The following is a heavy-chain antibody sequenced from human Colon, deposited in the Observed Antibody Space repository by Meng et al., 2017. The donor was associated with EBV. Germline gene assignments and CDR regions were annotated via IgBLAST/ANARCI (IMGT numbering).Heavy chain of an antibody. CDR2: IYYSGST. CDR3: ARGPSRWLQFSFDY. V-gene: IGHV4-31*03. CDR1: GGSISSGGYY. D-gene: IGHD5-24*01. J-gene: IGHJ4*02. Sequence: QVQLQESGPGLVKPSQTLSRTCTVSGGSISSGGYYWSWIRQHPGKGLEWIGYIYYSGSTYYNPSLKSRVTISIDTSKNQFSLKLSSVTAADTAVYYCARGPSRWLQFSFDYWGQGTLVTVSS.